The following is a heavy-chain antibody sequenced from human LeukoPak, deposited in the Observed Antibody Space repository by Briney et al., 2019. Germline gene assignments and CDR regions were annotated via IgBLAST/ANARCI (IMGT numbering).Heavy chain of an antibody. Sequence: ASVKVSCKASGYTFTGYYMHWVRQAPGQGLEWMGWINPNSGGTNYAQKFQGRVTMTRDTSISTAYMELSRLRSDDTAVYYCARNKLTITYYYGSGSSPTDLTAFDIWGQGTMVTVSS. V-gene: IGHV1-2*02. CDR2: INPNSGGT. D-gene: IGHD3-10*01. CDR1: GYTFTGYY. J-gene: IGHJ3*02. CDR3: ARNKLTITYYYGSGSSPTDLTAFDI.